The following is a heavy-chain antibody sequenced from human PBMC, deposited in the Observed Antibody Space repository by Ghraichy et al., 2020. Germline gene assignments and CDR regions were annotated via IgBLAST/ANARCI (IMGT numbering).Heavy chain of an antibody. CDR2: ISYDGSNK. J-gene: IGHJ4*02. CDR1: GFTFSSYG. Sequence: SCAASGFTFSSYGMHWVRQAPGKGLEWVAVISYDGSNKYYADSVKGRFTISRDNSKNTLYLQMNSLRAEDTAVYYCAKIGGGSSWYSYFDYWGQGTLVTVSS. V-gene: IGHV3-30*18. CDR3: AKIGGGSSWYSYFDY. D-gene: IGHD6-13*01.